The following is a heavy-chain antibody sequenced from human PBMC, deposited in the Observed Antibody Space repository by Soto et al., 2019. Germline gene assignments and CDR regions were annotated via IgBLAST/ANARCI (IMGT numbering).Heavy chain of an antibody. CDR3: ARLEYYLHSDSGAFGLDV. D-gene: IGHD3-10*01. CDR2: VFYTGTT. CDR1: GGSISSPY. V-gene: IGHV4-59*08. J-gene: IGHJ6*02. Sequence: LSLTCTVSGGSISSPYWTWVRQPPGKRPEWIGHVFYTGTTRYNPSLKSRVTISIDTSKNQFSLKLTSVTAADTAVYYCARLEYYLHSDSGAFGLDVWGQGTTVTVSS.